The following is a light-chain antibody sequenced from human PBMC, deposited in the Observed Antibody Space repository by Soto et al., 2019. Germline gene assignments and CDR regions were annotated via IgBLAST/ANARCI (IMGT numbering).Light chain of an antibody. CDR1: QDISNY. V-gene: IGKV1-33*01. J-gene: IGKJ1*01. Sequence: DIQMTQSPSSLSASVGDRVTITCQASQDISNYLNWYQQKPGKAPKILIYEASNLETGVPSRFSGSGSGTDCTFTISRLQPEDIATYYWQQYDNLPWTFGKGTQVEIK. CDR3: QQYDNLPWT. CDR2: EAS.